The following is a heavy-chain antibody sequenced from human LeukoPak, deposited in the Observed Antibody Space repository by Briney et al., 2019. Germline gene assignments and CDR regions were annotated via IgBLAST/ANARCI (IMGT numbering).Heavy chain of an antibody. CDR3: AKGSFSNWPYYFDY. Sequence: GGSLRLSCAASGFTFSSYSMTWVRQVPGKGLEWVSSVSGSGGMTDYADSVKGRFTISRDNSKNTVYLQMNSLRADVTAIYYCAKGSFSNWPYYFDYWGQGTLVTVSS. CDR2: VSGSGGMT. CDR1: GFTFSSYS. D-gene: IGHD5-24*01. J-gene: IGHJ4*01. V-gene: IGHV3-23*01.